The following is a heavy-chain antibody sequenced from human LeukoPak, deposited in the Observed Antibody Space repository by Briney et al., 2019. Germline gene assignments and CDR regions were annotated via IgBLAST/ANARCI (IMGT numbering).Heavy chain of an antibody. CDR1: GGSISSYY. CDR2: IYYSGST. CDR3: ARVVYYYDSSGYYHSPFDY. Sequence: PSETLSLTCTVSGGSISSYYWSWIRQPPGKGLEWIGYIYYSGSTNYNPSLKSRVTISVDTSKNQFSLKLSSVTAADTAVYYCARVVYYYDSSGYYHSPFDYWGQGTLVTVSS. D-gene: IGHD3-22*01. J-gene: IGHJ4*02. V-gene: IGHV4-59*01.